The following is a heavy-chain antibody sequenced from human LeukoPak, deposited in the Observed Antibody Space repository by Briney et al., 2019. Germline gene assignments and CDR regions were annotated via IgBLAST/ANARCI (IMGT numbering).Heavy chain of an antibody. Sequence: PSETLSLTCTVSGGSISSSSYYWGWIRQPPGKGLEWIGSIYYSGSTYYNPSLKSRVTISVDTSKNQFSLKLSSVTAADTAVYYCARILSPEPAIVVVPAAISDAFDIWGQGTMVTVSS. CDR2: IYYSGST. CDR1: GGSISSSSYY. CDR3: ARILSPEPAIVVVPAAISDAFDI. V-gene: IGHV4-39*01. D-gene: IGHD2-2*02. J-gene: IGHJ3*02.